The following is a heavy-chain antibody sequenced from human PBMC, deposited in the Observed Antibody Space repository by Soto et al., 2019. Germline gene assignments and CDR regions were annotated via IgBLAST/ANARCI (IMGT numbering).Heavy chain of an antibody. D-gene: IGHD2-15*01. CDR2: IYYSGST. J-gene: IGHJ3*02. CDR3: ARVPADMNRGAFDI. V-gene: IGHV4-31*03. Sequence: SETLSLTCTVSGGSISSGGYYWSWIRQHPGKGLEWIGYIYYSGSTYYNQSLKSRVTISVDTSKNQFSLKLSSVTAADTAVYYCARVPADMNRGAFDIWGQGTMVT. CDR1: GGSISSGGYY.